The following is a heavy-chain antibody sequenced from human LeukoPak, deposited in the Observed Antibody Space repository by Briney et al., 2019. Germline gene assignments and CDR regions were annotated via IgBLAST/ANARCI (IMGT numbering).Heavy chain of an antibody. Sequence: GGSLRLSCAASGFTFSSYEMNWVRQAPGKGLEWVSSISSSGTYIYYADSVKGRFTISRDNAKNSLYLQMNSLRAEDTALYYCARGGIETDDAFDIWGQGTMVTVSS. CDR2: ISSSGTYI. J-gene: IGHJ3*02. CDR1: GFTFSSYE. D-gene: IGHD1-1*01. CDR3: ARGGIETDDAFDI. V-gene: IGHV3-21*01.